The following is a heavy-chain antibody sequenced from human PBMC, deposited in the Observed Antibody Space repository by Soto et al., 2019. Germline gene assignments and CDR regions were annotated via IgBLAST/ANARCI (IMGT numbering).Heavy chain of an antibody. CDR2: ITDNGGRT. CDR1: GFTFSRDG. V-gene: IGHV3-23*01. Sequence: PGGSLRLSCAASGFTFSRDGMNWVRQAPGKGLEWVSLITDNGGRTYYADSVKGRFTISRDNTKNTLFLQMNSLRAEDTAVYYCAKERATTPAFDYCGQG. CDR3: AKERATTPAFDY. J-gene: IGHJ4*02. D-gene: IGHD4-17*01.